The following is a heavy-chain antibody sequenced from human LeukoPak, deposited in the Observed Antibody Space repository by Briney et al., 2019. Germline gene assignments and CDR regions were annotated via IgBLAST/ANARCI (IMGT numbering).Heavy chain of an antibody. CDR1: GFTFSSYG. CDR2: ISYDGSNK. CDR3: ARVEYSSGWDGFYFDY. D-gene: IGHD6-19*01. V-gene: IGHV3-30*03. Sequence: PGRSLRLSCAASGFTFSSYGMHWVRQAPGKGLEWVAVISYDGSNKYYADSVKGRFTISRDNSKNTLYLQMNSLRAEDTAVYYCARVEYSSGWDGFYFDYWGQGTLVTVSS. J-gene: IGHJ4*02.